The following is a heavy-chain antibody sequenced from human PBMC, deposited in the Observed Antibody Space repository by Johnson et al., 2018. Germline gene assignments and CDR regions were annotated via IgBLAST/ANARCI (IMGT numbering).Heavy chain of an antibody. CDR3: VRGGRSDGDGFDI. J-gene: IGHJ3*02. CDR2: FYYTGNT. CDR1: GGSFSDYW. V-gene: IGHV4-59*01. D-gene: IGHD6-19*01. Sequence: QVQLQESGPGLVKPSETLSLTCTVSGGSFSDYWWSWIRQPPGKGLEWIAYFYYTGNTNSNPSLKSRVSVSADTSKRQLSLRLTSVPAGDTALYYCVRGGRSDGDGFDIWGQGTMGNVSS.